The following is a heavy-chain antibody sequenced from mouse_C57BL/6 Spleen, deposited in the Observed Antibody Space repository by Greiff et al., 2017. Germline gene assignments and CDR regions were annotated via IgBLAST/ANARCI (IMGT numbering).Heavy chain of an antibody. Sequence: EVKVVESGGGLVQSGRSLRLSCATSGFTFSDFYMEWVRQAPGKGLEWIAASRNKANDYTTEYSASVKGRFIVSRDTSQSILYLQMNALRAEDTAIYYCARDAAGYHWYFDVWGTGTTVTVSS. CDR1: GFTFSDFY. D-gene: IGHD2-2*01. CDR3: ARDAAGYHWYFDV. J-gene: IGHJ1*03. V-gene: IGHV7-1*01. CDR2: SRNKANDYTT.